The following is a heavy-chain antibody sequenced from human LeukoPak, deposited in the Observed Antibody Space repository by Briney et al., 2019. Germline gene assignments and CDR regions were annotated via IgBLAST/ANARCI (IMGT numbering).Heavy chain of an antibody. V-gene: IGHV3-30*02. Sequence: QAGGSLRLSCAAPGFTFSSYAMHWVRQAPGKGLEWVAFIRYDGSNKYYADSVKGRFTISRDNSKNTLYLQMNSLRAEDTAVYYCAKDPTRYSYMDVWGKGTTVTVSS. CDR3: AKDPTRYSYMDV. CDR1: GFTFSSYA. CDR2: IRYDGSNK. J-gene: IGHJ6*03.